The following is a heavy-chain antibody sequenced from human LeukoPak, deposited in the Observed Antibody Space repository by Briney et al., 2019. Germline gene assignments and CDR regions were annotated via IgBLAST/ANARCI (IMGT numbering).Heavy chain of an antibody. CDR1: GFTFSSHG. CDR3: ARAGDSSGHYDAFDI. Sequence: PGGSLRLSCAASGFTFSSHGMHWVRQAPGKGLEWVAVIWYDGSNKYYADSVKGRFTISRDNSKNTLYLQMNSLRAEDTAVYYCARAGDSSGHYDAFDIWGQGTMVTVSS. V-gene: IGHV3-33*01. D-gene: IGHD3-22*01. J-gene: IGHJ3*02. CDR2: IWYDGSNK.